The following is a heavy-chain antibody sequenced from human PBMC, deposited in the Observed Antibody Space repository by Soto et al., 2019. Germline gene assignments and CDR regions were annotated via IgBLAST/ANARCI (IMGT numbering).Heavy chain of an antibody. CDR2: IYYSGST. V-gene: IGHV4-31*03. D-gene: IGHD2-2*01. CDR3: ARAVVGNKKIDY. J-gene: IGHJ4*02. CDR1: GGSISSGGYY. Sequence: SETLSLTCTVSGGSISSGGYYWSWIRQHPGKGLEWIGYIYYSGSTYYNPSLKSRVTISVDTSKNQFSLKLSSVTAADTAVYYCARAVVGNKKIDYRGQGTLVTVSS.